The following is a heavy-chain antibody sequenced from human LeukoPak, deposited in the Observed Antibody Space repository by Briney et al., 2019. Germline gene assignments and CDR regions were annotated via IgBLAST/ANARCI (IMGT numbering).Heavy chain of an antibody. D-gene: IGHD2-2*01. J-gene: IGHJ3*02. CDR2: TRSKRKNYAT. V-gene: IGHV3-73*01. CDR1: GFTFICSV. CDR3: SRLEDTSPIEVALDI. Sequence: GGSLKLSFAASGFTFICSVMHRVRQAAGQGLEWVGRTRSKRKNYATAYPPSVKGRFTISRDDSKNIVYLHMDSLKTEDTALYYCSRLEDTSPIEVALDIWGQGTVVTVSS.